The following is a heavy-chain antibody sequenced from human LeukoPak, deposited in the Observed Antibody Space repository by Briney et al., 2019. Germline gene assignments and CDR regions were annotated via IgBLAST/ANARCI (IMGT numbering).Heavy chain of an antibody. CDR2: MNPNSGNT. Sequence: ASVKVSCKASGYTFTSYDINWVRQATGQGLEWMGWMNPNSGNTGYAQKFQGRVTMTRNTSISTAYMELSSLRSEDTAVYYCVLYDSSGYYYFDYWGQGTLVTVSS. J-gene: IGHJ4*02. CDR1: GYTFTSYD. CDR3: VLYDSSGYYYFDY. D-gene: IGHD3-22*01. V-gene: IGHV1-8*01.